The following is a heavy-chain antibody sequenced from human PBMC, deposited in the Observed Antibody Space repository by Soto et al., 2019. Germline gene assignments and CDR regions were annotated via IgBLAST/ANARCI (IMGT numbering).Heavy chain of an antibody. CDR1: GGSISSSSYY. CDR2: IYYSGST. CDR3: ARQVEGWDLPSGGYYYYYYMDV. J-gene: IGHJ6*03. V-gene: IGHV4-39*01. D-gene: IGHD6-19*01. Sequence: SETLSLTCTVSGGSISSSSYYWGWIRQPPGKGLEWIGSIYYSGSTYYNPSLKSRVTISVDTSKNQFSLKLSSVTAADTAVYYCARQVEGWDLPSGGYYYYYYMDVWGKGTTVTVSS.